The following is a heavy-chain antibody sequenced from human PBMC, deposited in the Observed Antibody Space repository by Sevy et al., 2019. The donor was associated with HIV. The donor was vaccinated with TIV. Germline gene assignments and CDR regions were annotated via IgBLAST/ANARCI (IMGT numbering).Heavy chain of an antibody. D-gene: IGHD3-22*01. CDR2: IYYSGST. CDR1: GGSISSGGYY. J-gene: IGHJ6*02. CDR3: ARLMNYYDSSGYPSGPGMDV. Sequence: SETLSLTCTVSGGSISSGGYYWSWIRQHPGKGLEWIGYIYYSGSTYYNPSLKSRVTISVDTSKNQFSLKLSSVTVADTAVYYCARLMNYYDSSGYPSGPGMDVWGQGTTVTVSS. V-gene: IGHV4-31*03.